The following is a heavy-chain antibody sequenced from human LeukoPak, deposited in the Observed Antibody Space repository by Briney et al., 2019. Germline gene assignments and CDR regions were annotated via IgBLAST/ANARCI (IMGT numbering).Heavy chain of an antibody. CDR1: GFTFSSYG. CDR2: ISGSAYNT. J-gene: IGHJ4*02. Sequence: GGSLRLTCAASGFTFSSYGMSWVRQAPGKGLEWVSTISGSAYNTYYADSVKGRFTISRDNSANTLYLQMNSLRAEDTALYYCAKHSGSYFIYYVDSWGQGTLVTVSS. V-gene: IGHV3-23*01. CDR3: AKHSGSYFIYYVDS. D-gene: IGHD1-26*01.